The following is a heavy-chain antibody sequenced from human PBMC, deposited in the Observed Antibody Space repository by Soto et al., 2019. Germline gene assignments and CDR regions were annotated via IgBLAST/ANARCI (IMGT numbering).Heavy chain of an antibody. CDR3: ARGRYYDSSGYYYFDY. J-gene: IGHJ4*02. CDR2: IYYSGST. Sequence: SETLSLTCTVSGDSISPYYWTWLRQHPGKGLEWIGYIYYSGSTYYNPSLKSRVTISVDTSKNQFSLKLSSVTAADTAVYYCARGRYYDSSGYYYFDYWGQGTLVTVSS. CDR1: GDSISPYY. D-gene: IGHD3-22*01. V-gene: IGHV4-59*06.